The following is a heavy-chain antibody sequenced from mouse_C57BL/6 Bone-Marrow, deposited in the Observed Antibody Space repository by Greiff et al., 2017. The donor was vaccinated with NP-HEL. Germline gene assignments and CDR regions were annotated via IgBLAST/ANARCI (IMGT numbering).Heavy chain of an antibody. D-gene: IGHD2-2*01. V-gene: IGHV8-12*01. CDR1: GFSLSTSGMG. CDR3: ARSSTMVTTDY. J-gene: IGHJ2*01. Sequence: QVQLQQSGPGILQSSQTLSLTCSFSGFSLSTSGMGVSWIRQPSGKGLEWLAHIYWDDDKRYNPYQKSRLTISKDTSRNQVFLKITSVDTADTATYYCARSSTMVTTDYWGQGTTLTVSS. CDR2: IYWDDDK.